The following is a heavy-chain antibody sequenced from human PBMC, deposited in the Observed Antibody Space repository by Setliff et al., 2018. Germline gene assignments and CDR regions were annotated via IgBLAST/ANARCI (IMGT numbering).Heavy chain of an antibody. Sequence: GGSLRLSCAASGFTFSSYGMHWVRQAPGKGLEWVAVIWYDGSNKYYADSVKGRFTISRDNARNSLYLQMNSLRAEDTAVYYCARASPYYDISGYYYGGDFDYWGQGTLVTVSS. CDR3: ARASPYYDISGYYYGGDFDY. CDR1: GFTFSSYG. J-gene: IGHJ4*02. V-gene: IGHV3-33*01. D-gene: IGHD3-22*01. CDR2: IWYDGSNK.